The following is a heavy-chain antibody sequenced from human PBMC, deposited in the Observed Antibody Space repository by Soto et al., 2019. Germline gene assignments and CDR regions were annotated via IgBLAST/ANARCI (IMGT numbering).Heavy chain of an antibody. D-gene: IGHD2-15*01. CDR3: AGEGSGGSCPSPSCFTSDAFDI. Sequence: PSETLSLTCAVYGGSFSGYYWSWIRQPPGKGLEWIGEINHSGSTNYNPSLKSRVTISVDTSKNQFSLKLSSVTAADTAVYYCAGEGSGGSCPSPSCFTSDAFDIWGQGTMVTVSS. CDR2: INHSGST. CDR1: GGSFSGYY. J-gene: IGHJ3*02. V-gene: IGHV4-34*01.